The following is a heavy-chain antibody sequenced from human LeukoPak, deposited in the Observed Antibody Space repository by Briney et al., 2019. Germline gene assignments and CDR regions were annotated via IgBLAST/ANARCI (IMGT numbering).Heavy chain of an antibody. CDR2: IYYSGSP. Sequence: PSETLSLTCTVSGGSISNNNYYWAWIRQPPGKGLECIGSIYYSGSPYYNPSLKSRLTISVDTSKNHFSPNLISVTAADTAVYYCARGSIHDRLMDMWGQGTMVTVSS. CDR3: ARGSIHDRLMDM. J-gene: IGHJ3*02. D-gene: IGHD3-22*01. CDR1: GGSISNNNYY. V-gene: IGHV4-39*02.